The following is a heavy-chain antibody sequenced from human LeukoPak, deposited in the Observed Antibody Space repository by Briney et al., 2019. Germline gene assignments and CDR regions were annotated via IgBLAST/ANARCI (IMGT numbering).Heavy chain of an antibody. V-gene: IGHV3-11*05. CDR3: ARDLRLTWV. J-gene: IGHJ4*02. Sequence: PGGSLRLSCAASGFTFSGYYMSWIRQAPGKGLEWVSYISTTSSFTNYADSVKGRFTISRDNAKNSLYLQMNSLRAEDTAVYYCARDLRLTWVGGQGTLVTVSS. CDR1: GFTFSGYY. CDR2: ISTTSSFT. D-gene: IGHD2-15*01.